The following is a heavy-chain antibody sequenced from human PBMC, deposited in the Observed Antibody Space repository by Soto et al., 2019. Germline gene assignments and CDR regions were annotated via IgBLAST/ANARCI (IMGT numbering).Heavy chain of an antibody. V-gene: IGHV4-34*01. Sequence: SEPLSLRRAVVGGSCGGYGWSWISKQPGKGLEWIGEINHSGSTNYNPSLKSRVTISVDTSKNQFSLKLSSVTAADTAVYYCAYCSGGSCHMRSAFDIWGQGTMVTVSS. CDR1: GGSCGGYG. D-gene: IGHD2-15*01. J-gene: IGHJ3*02. CDR2: INHSGST. CDR3: AYCSGGSCHMRSAFDI.